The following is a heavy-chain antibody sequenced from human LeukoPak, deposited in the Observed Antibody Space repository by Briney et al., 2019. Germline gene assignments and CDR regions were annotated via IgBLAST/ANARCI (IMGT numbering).Heavy chain of an antibody. J-gene: IGHJ4*02. CDR3: ARGGTCTNGVCYFMPLDY. CDR1: GFTFSSYD. Sequence: PGGSLRLSCAASGFTFSSYDMHWVRQATGKGLEWVSAIGTAGDPYYPGSVKGRFTISRENAKNSLYLQMNSLRAGDTAVYYCARGGTCTNGVCYFMPLDYWGQGTLVTVSS. D-gene: IGHD2-8*01. V-gene: IGHV3-13*05. CDR2: IGTAGDP.